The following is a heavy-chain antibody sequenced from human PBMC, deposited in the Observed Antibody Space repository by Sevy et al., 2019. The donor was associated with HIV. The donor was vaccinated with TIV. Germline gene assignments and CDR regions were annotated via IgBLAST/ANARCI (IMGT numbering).Heavy chain of an antibody. D-gene: IGHD6-13*01. J-gene: IGHJ4*02. CDR3: ARHFSRIAADY. CDR1: GGSISSSSYY. Sequence: SETLSLTCTVSGGSISSSSYYWGWIRQPPGKGLEWIGSIYYSGSTYYNPSLKSRVTISVDTCKNQFSLKLSSVTAADTAVYYCARHFSRIAADYWGQGTLVTVSS. V-gene: IGHV4-39*01. CDR2: IYYSGST.